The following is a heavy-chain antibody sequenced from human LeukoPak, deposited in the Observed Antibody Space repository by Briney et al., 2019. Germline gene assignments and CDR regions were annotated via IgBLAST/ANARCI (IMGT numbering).Heavy chain of an antibody. J-gene: IGHJ6*02. CDR1: GITFSSCV. Sequence: GGSLRLSCAASGITFSSCVMSWVRQAPMKGLEWVSGISVSGAGTYYVDSVKGRFTISRDNSKNTLYLQMNSLRAEDTAVYYCAKVKGYSYGHYYYGMDVWGQGTTVTVSS. D-gene: IGHD5-18*01. CDR2: ISVSGAGT. V-gene: IGHV3-23*01. CDR3: AKVKGYSYGHYYYGMDV.